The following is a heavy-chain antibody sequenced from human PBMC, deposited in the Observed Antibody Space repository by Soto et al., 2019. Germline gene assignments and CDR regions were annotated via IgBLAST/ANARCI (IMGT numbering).Heavy chain of an antibody. D-gene: IGHD3-22*01. CDR2: IYHSGST. CDR3: AREGDNSGYYLDY. Sequence: PSETLSLTCAVSGGSISSSNWWSWVRQPPGKGLEWIGEIYHSGSTNYNPSLKSRVTISVDKSKNQFSLKLSSVTAADTAVYYCAREGDNSGYYLDYWGQGTLVTVSS. V-gene: IGHV4-4*02. J-gene: IGHJ4*02. CDR1: GGSISSSNW.